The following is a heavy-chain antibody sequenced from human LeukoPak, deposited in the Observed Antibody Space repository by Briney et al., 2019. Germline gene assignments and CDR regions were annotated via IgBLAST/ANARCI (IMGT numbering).Heavy chain of an antibody. CDR1: GGSISRGDYY. D-gene: IGHD3-10*01. Sequence: PSETLSLTCTVSGGSISRGDYYWSWIRQPPGKGLEWIGSIYYSGSTYYNPSLKSRVTISVDTSKNQFSLKLSSVTAADTAVYYCASVTMVRGIDYWGQGTLVTVSS. CDR3: ASVTMVRGIDY. V-gene: IGHV4-39*07. J-gene: IGHJ4*02. CDR2: IYYSGST.